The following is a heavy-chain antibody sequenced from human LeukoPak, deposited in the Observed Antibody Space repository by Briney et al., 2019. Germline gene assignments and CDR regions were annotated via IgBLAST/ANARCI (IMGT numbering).Heavy chain of an antibody. CDR2: INHSGST. J-gene: IGHJ6*02. Sequence: SETLSLTCAVYGGSFSGYYWSWIRQPPGKGLEWIGEINHSGSTNYNPSLKSRVTISVDTSKNQFSLKLSSVTAAGTAVYYRARGGGYSSPYYYYYGMDVWGQGTTVTVSS. CDR1: GGSFSGYY. V-gene: IGHV4-34*01. CDR3: ARGGGYSSPYYYYYGMDV. D-gene: IGHD6-13*01.